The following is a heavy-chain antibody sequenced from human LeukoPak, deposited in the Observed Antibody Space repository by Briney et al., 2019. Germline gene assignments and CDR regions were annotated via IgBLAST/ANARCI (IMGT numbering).Heavy chain of an antibody. J-gene: IGHJ4*02. D-gene: IGHD3-3*01. Sequence: SETLSLTCTVSGGSISSGGYYWSWIRQHPGKGLEWIGYIYYSGSTYYNLSLKSRVTISVDTSKNQFSLKLSSVTAADTAVYYCARGARNYDFWSGYYLLDYWGQGTLVTVSS. CDR3: ARGARNYDFWSGYYLLDY. CDR1: GGSISSGGYY. CDR2: IYYSGST. V-gene: IGHV4-31*03.